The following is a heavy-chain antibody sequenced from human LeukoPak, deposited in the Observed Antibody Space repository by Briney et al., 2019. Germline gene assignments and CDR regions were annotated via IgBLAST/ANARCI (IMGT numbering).Heavy chain of an antibody. V-gene: IGHV3-48*02. CDR1: GLTFSSYS. Sequence: PGGSLRLSCAASGLTFSSYSMNWVRQAPGKGLEWVSYISSSSSIISYADSVKGRFTISRDNAKNSLYLQMNSLRDEDTAVYYCARTVIAVAANWFDPWGQGNLVTVSS. J-gene: IGHJ5*02. CDR2: ISSSSSII. CDR3: ARTVIAVAANWFDP. D-gene: IGHD6-19*01.